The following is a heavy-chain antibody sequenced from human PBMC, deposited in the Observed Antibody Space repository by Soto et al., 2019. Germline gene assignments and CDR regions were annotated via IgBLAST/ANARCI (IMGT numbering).Heavy chain of an antibody. CDR1: GFTFDDYA. CDR2: ISSSGSTI. Sequence: EVQLVESGGGLVQPGRSLRLSCAASGFTFDDYAMHWVRQAPGKGLEWVSYISSSGSTIYYADSVKGRFTISRDNAKNSLYLQMNSLRAEDTAVYYCARVAAVAAYYFDYWGQGTLVTVSS. D-gene: IGHD6-19*01. J-gene: IGHJ4*02. V-gene: IGHV3-48*03. CDR3: ARVAAVAAYYFDY.